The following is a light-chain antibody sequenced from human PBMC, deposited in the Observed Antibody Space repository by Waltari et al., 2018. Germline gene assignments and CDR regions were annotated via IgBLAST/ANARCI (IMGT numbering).Light chain of an antibody. J-gene: IGKJ2*01. CDR2: AAS. CDR3: QRSYSTPRT. Sequence: DIQMTQSPSSLSASVGDRVTITCRASQSISSYLNWYQQKPGKAPKLLIYAASSLQSGVPSRFSGSGSGTDFTLTISSLQPEDFATYYCQRSYSTPRTFGQGIKLEIK. V-gene: IGKV1-39*01. CDR1: QSISSY.